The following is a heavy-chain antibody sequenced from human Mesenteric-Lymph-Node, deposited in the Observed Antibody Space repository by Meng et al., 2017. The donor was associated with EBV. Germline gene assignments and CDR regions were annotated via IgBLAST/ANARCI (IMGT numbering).Heavy chain of an antibody. CDR3: ARSMIVGVYYFDY. CDR2: VYLGDTT. J-gene: IGHJ4*02. Sequence: ESGPGLVRPSGTLSPTFAVSGDSISSGHWGNWVRQPPGKGLEWIGEVYLGDTTRYNPSLKSRVTISVDKSKNQFSLSVRAVTAADTAFYYCARSMIVGVYYFDYWGQGRLVTVSS. V-gene: IGHV4-4*02. D-gene: IGHD3-22*01. CDR1: GDSISSGHW.